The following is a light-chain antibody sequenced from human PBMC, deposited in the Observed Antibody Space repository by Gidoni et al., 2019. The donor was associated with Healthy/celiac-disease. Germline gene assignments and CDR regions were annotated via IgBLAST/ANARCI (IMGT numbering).Light chain of an antibody. J-gene: IGKJ4*01. CDR1: QSVSSSY. Sequence: DIVLTQSPGTLSLSPGERATLSCRASQSVSSSYLAWYQQKPGQAPRLLIYGTSSRATGIPDKFSGSGSGTDFSLTISRLEPEDFAVYYCQQYGSSPFFGGXAKVEIK. CDR2: GTS. CDR3: QQYGSSPF. V-gene: IGKV3-20*01.